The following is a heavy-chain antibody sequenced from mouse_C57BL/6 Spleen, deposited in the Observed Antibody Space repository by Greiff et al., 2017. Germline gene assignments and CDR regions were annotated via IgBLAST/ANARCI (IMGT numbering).Heavy chain of an antibody. CDR1: GYTFTDYY. CDR3: LIPTEGYFEV. V-gene: IGHV1-26*01. D-gene: IGHD1-1*01. J-gene: IGHJ1*03. Sequence: EVQLQQSGPELVKPGASVKISCKASGYTFTDYYMNWVKQSHGKSLEWIGDINPNNGGTSYNQKFKGKATLTVDKSSSTAYMELRSLTSEDSAVYYCLIPTEGYFEVWGTGTTVTVSS. CDR2: INPNNGGT.